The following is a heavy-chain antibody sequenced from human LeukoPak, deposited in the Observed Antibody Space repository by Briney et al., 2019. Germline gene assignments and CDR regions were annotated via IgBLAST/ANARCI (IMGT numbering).Heavy chain of an antibody. D-gene: IGHD6-6*01. J-gene: IGHJ6*03. V-gene: IGHV1-69*05. CDR1: GGTFSSYA. CDR3: ARDRLYSSSADYYYYMDV. Sequence: GASVKVSCKASGGTFSSYAISWVRQAPGQRLEWMGGIIPIFGTANYAQKFQGRVTITTDESTSTAYMELSSLRSEDTAGYYCARDRLYSSSADYYYYMDVWGKGTTVTVSS. CDR2: IIPIFGTA.